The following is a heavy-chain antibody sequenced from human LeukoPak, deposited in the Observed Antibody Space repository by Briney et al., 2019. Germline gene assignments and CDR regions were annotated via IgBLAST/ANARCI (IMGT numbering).Heavy chain of an antibody. J-gene: IGHJ4*02. CDR1: GFTFSSYA. D-gene: IGHD4-17*01. Sequence: GGSLRLSCAASGFTFSSYAMSWVRRAPGKGLEWVSAISGSGGSTYYADSVKGRFTISRDNSKNTLYLQMNSLRAEDTAVYYCAKDLRVTVTTNYFDYWGQGTLVTVSS. CDR2: ISGSGGST. CDR3: AKDLRVTVTTNYFDY. V-gene: IGHV3-23*01.